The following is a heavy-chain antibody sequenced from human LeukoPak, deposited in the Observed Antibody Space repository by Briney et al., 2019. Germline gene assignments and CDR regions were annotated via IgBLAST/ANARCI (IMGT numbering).Heavy chain of an antibody. Sequence: GGSLRLSCAASGFIFSSHWMIWVRQAPGEGLEWISYIGISSGNTKYADSVKGRFTISRDKARNSLYLQMNSLRVEDTAVYYCARDHRYAFDNWGHGTLVTVSS. D-gene: IGHD5-12*01. CDR2: IGISSGNT. V-gene: IGHV3-48*01. CDR3: ARDHRYAFDN. J-gene: IGHJ4*01. CDR1: GFIFSSHW.